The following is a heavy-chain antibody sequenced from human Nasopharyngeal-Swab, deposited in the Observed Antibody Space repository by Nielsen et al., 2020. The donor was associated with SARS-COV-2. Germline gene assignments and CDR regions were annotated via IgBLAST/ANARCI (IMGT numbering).Heavy chain of an antibody. Sequence: WVRQAPGQGLEWMGWMNPSSGNTGYAQKFQGRVTMTRNTSISTAYMELSSLRSEDTAVYYCARTYSSSSPYYYYGMDVWGQGTTVTVSS. V-gene: IGHV1-8*01. D-gene: IGHD6-6*01. CDR3: ARTYSSSSPYYYYGMDV. CDR2: MNPSSGNT. J-gene: IGHJ6*02.